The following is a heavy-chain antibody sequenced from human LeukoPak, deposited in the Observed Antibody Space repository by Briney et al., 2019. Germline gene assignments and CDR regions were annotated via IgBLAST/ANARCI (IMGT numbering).Heavy chain of an antibody. CDR3: APQYYDFWSGSPLAHD. CDR2: IYYSGST. J-gene: IGHJ4*02. V-gene: IGHV4-39*07. Sequence: NPSETLSLTCTVSGGSISSSSYYWGWIRQPPGKGLEWIGSIYYSGSTYYNPSLKSRVTISVDTSKNQFSLKLSSVTAADTAVYYCAPQYYDFWSGSPLAHDWGQGTLVTVSS. CDR1: GGSISSSSYY. D-gene: IGHD3-3*01.